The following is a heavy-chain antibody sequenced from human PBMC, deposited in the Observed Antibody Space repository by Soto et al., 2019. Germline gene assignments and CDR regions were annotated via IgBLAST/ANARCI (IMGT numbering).Heavy chain of an antibody. CDR2: ISYDGSNK. CDR1: GFTFSSYG. D-gene: IGHD6-19*01. CDR3: AKDTIAVAPTFDY. J-gene: IGHJ4*02. V-gene: IGHV3-30*18. Sequence: QVRLVESGGGVVQPGRSLRLSCAASGFTFSSYGMHWVRQAPGKGLEWVAVISYDGSNKYYADSVKGRFTISRDNSKNTLYLQMNSLRAEDTAVYYCAKDTIAVAPTFDYWGQGTLVTVSS.